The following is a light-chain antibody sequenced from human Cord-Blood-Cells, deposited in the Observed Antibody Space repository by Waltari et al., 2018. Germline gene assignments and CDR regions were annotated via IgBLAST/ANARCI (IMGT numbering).Light chain of an antibody. V-gene: IGLV2-14*01. CDR2: EVS. CDR1: SRDVGGFNY. Sequence: QSALTQPASVSGSPGQSITISCTGTSRDVGGFNYVSWYHQHPGKAPKLMIYEVSNRPSGVSNRFSGSKSGNTASLTISGLQAEDEADYYCSSYTSSSTYVFRTGTKVTVL. CDR3: SSYTSSSTYV. J-gene: IGLJ1*01.